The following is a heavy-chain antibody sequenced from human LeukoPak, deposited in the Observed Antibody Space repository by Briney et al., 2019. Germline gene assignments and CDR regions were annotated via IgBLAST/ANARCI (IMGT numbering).Heavy chain of an antibody. CDR1: GFTFSSYA. D-gene: IGHD7-27*01. J-gene: IGHJ4*02. CDR3: ARDSLTGALFDY. Sequence: GRSLRLSCAASGFTFSSYAMHWVRQAPGKGLEWVAVISYDGSNKYYADSVKGRLTISRDNSKNTLYLQMNSLRAEDTAVYYCARDSLTGALFDYWGQGTLVTVSS. V-gene: IGHV3-30-3*01. CDR2: ISYDGSNK.